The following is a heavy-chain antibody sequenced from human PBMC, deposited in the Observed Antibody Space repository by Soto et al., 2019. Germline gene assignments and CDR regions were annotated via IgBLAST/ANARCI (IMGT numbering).Heavy chain of an antibody. J-gene: IGHJ2*01. V-gene: IGHV3-23*01. CDR3: AREIADTVTAAWYFDL. CDR1: GFTFSSYA. Sequence: EVQLLESGGGLVQPGGSLRLSCAASGFTFSSYAMSWVRQAPGKGLEWVSAISGSGGSTYYADSVKGRFTISRDNSKNTLYLQMNSLRAEDTAVYYCAREIADTVTAAWYFDLWGRGTLVTVSS. D-gene: IGHD4-17*01. CDR2: ISGSGGST.